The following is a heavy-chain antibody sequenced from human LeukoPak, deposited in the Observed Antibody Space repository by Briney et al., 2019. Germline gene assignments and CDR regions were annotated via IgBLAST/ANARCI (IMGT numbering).Heavy chain of an antibody. CDR3: ARVGRGSSGWYKGAFDI. J-gene: IGHJ3*02. CDR1: GFTFSSYW. CDR2: INSDGSST. Sequence: PGGSLRLSCAASGFTFSSYWMHWVRHAPGKGLVWVSRINSDGSSTSYADSVKGRFTISRDNAKNTLYLQMNSLRVEDTAVYYCARVGRGSSGWYKGAFDIWGQGTMVTVSS. D-gene: IGHD6-19*01. V-gene: IGHV3-74*01.